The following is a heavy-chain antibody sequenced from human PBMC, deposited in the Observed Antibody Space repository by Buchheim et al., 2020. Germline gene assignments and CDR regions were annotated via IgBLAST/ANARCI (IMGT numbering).Heavy chain of an antibody. CDR1: GFSLSTTGMC. CDR3: ARIKAGMQSRGMDV. D-gene: IGHD1-14*01. CDR2: IDWDDDK. Sequence: QVTLRESGPALVKPTQTLTLTCTFSGFSLSTTGMCVSWIRQPPGKALEWLARIDWDDDKYYNTSLKTRLTNSKGTSKTQVVLTMTNMDPVDTATYYCARIKAGMQSRGMDVWGQGTT. V-gene: IGHV2-70*15. J-gene: IGHJ6*02.